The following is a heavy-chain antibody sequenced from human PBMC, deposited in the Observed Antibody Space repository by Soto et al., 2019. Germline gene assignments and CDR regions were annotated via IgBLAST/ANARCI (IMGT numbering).Heavy chain of an antibody. D-gene: IGHD3-9*01. Sequence: GASVKVSCKASGGTFSSYAISWVRHAPGQGLEWMGGIIPIFGTANYAQKFQGRVTITADESTSTAYMELSSLRSEDTAVYYCAADPHFYYDILGLDFDYWGQGTLVTVSS. J-gene: IGHJ4*02. CDR2: IIPIFGTA. CDR1: GGTFSSYA. V-gene: IGHV1-69*13. CDR3: AADPHFYYDILGLDFDY.